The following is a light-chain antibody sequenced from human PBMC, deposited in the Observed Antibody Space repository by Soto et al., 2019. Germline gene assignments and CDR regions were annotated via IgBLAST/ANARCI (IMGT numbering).Light chain of an antibody. CDR3: QQYNSYSTWT. CDR2: DAS. J-gene: IGKJ1*01. Sequence: TQSPCTLSASVGDRVTITCRASQTISNWLAWYQQKPGKAPKVLIFDASSLESGVPSRFSGSGSGTEFTLTISSLQPDDFATYYCQQYNSYSTWTFGQGTKVDIK. V-gene: IGKV1-5*01. CDR1: QTISNW.